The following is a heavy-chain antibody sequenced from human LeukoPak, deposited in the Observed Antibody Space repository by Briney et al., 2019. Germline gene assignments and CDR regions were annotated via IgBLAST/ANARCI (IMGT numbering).Heavy chain of an antibody. J-gene: IGHJ4*02. CDR1: GFTFSNAW. V-gene: IGHV3-15*01. Sequence: GGSLRLSCAASGFTFSNAWMSWVRQAPGKGLEWVGRIKSKTDGGTTDYAAPVKGRFTISRDDSKNTLYLQMNSLKTEDTAVYYCTTVEDIVATISYYDGSRVPYWGQGTLVTVSS. D-gene: IGHD5-12*01. CDR3: TTVEDIVATISYYDGSRVPY. CDR2: IKSKTDGGTT.